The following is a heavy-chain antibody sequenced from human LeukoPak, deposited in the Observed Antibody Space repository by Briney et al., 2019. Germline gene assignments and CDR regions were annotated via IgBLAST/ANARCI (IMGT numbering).Heavy chain of an antibody. Sequence: PGGSLRLSCAASGFTVSSNYMSWVRQAPGKGLEWVSVIYSGGSTYYADSVKGRFTISRDNCKNTLYLQMNSLRAEDTAVYYCWVKAVAGTTWFDPWGQGTLVTVSS. CDR2: IYSGGST. D-gene: IGHD6-19*01. CDR1: GFTVSSNY. V-gene: IGHV3-66*01. CDR3: WVKAVAGTTWFDP. J-gene: IGHJ5*02.